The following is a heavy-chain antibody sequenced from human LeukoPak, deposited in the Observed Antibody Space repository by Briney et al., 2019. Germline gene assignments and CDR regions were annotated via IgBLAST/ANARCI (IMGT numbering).Heavy chain of an antibody. Sequence: PSETLSLTCAVSGGSISSYYWSWIRQPPGKGLEWIGYIYYSGSTNYNPSLKSRVTISVDTSKNQFSLKLSSVTAADTAVYYCAGGLLLTGDAFDIWGQGTMVTVSS. CDR3: AGGLLLTGDAFDI. CDR1: GGSISSYY. CDR2: IYYSGST. J-gene: IGHJ3*02. D-gene: IGHD1-14*01. V-gene: IGHV4-59*01.